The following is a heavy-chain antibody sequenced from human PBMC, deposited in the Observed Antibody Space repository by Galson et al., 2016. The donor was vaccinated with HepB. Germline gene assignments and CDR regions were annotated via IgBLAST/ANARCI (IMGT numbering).Heavy chain of an antibody. D-gene: IGHD2-2*01. CDR2: IYHTGTS. CDR1: GFTFRSYW. V-gene: IGHV4-4*02. Sequence: SLRLSCAASGFTFRSYWMNWVRQAPGKGLEWIGEIYHTGTSNNNPSLMSRFTMSIDNSRNHFSLNLNSVTAADTAVYYCARASVVPGARMLFDSWGQGILVTVSS. J-gene: IGHJ5*01. CDR3: ARASVVPGARMLFDS.